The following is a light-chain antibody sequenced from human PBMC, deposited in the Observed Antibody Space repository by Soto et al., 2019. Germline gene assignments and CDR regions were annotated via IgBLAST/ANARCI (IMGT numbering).Light chain of an antibody. CDR3: SSYAASNNLGV. Sequence: QSALTQPASVSGSPGQSVTISCTGTSSDVGGYRFVSWYQQHPGKAPKLMIYEVSKRPSGVPDRFSGSKSGNTASLTVSGLQAGDEADYYCSSYAASNNLGVFGGGTKLTVL. CDR2: EVS. V-gene: IGLV2-8*01. J-gene: IGLJ2*01. CDR1: SSDVGGYRF.